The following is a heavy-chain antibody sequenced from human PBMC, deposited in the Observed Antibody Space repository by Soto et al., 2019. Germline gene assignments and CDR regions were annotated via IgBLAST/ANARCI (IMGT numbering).Heavy chain of an antibody. D-gene: IGHD3-3*01. Sequence: TLSLTCTVSCGSIISGCYYWSWIRHHPGKGLEWIGYIYYSGSTYYNPSLKSRVTISVDTSKNQFSLKLSSVTAADTAVYYCLRFGVAYGMDVWGQGTTVTVSS. CDR2: IYYSGST. CDR1: CGSIISGCYY. J-gene: IGHJ6*02. CDR3: LRFGVAYGMDV. V-gene: IGHV4-31*03.